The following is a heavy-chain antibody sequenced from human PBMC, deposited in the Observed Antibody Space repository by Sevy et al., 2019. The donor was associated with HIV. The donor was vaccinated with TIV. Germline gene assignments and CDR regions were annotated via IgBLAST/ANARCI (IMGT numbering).Heavy chain of an antibody. J-gene: IGHJ4*02. V-gene: IGHV3-23*01. CDR2: FTGSGTNT. CDR3: AKDSILVAGHFDY. CDR1: GFTFSSYA. D-gene: IGHD6-19*01. Sequence: GGSLRLSCAASGFTFSSYAMSWVLQAPGKGLEWVSSFTGSGTNTFYADSVKGRFTISRDNSKNTLYLQMNSLRAEDTAVYYCAKDSILVAGHFDYWGQGTLVTVSS.